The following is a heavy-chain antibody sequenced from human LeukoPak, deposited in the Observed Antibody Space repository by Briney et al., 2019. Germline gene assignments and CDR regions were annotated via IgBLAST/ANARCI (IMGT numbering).Heavy chain of an antibody. CDR2: ISYDGSNK. CDR3: ARDRRWELLGYLFDY. Sequence: GGSLRLSCAASGFTFSSYGMHWVRQAPGKGLEWVAVISYDGSNKYYADSVKGRFTISRDNSKNTLYLQMNSLRAEDTAVYYCARDRRWELLGYLFDYWGQGTLVTVSS. V-gene: IGHV3-30*03. CDR1: GFTFSSYG. J-gene: IGHJ4*02. D-gene: IGHD1-26*01.